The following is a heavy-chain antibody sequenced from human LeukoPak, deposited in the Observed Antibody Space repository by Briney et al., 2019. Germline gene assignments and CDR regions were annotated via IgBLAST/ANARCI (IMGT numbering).Heavy chain of an antibody. V-gene: IGHV3-48*03. J-gene: IGHJ4*02. CDR3: ARAFASSWFRPLDS. D-gene: IGHD3-10*01. CDR1: GFTFSSYE. Sequence: PGGSLRLSCAASGFTFSSYEMNWVRQAPGKGLEWVSYISSSGSPIYNADSVKGRFTISRDNAKNSLYLQMNSLRAEGTAVYYCARAFASSWFRPLDSWGQGTLVTVSS. CDR2: ISSSGSPI.